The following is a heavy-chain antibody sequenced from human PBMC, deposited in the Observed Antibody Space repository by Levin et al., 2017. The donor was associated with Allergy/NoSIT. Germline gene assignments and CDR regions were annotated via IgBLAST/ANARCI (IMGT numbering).Heavy chain of an antibody. D-gene: IGHD3-10*01. Sequence: SETLSLTCAVYGGSFSGYYWSWIRQPPGKGLEWIGEINHSGSTNYNPSLKSRVTISVDTSKNQFSLKLSSVTAADTAVYYCARGTWGLLWFGHSTRNYYMDVWGKGTTVTVSS. CDR3: ARGTWGLLWFGHSTRNYYMDV. V-gene: IGHV4-34*01. CDR1: GGSFSGYY. CDR2: INHSGST. J-gene: IGHJ6*03.